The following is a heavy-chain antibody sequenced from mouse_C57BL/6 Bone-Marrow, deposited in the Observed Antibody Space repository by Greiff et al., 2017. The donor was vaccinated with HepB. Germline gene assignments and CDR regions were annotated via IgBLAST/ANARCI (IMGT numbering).Heavy chain of an antibody. CDR3: ARDEGITTVVADYYAMDY. J-gene: IGHJ4*01. CDR1: GYTFTSYW. CDR2: IDPSDSYT. V-gene: IGHV1-69*01. D-gene: IGHD1-1*01. Sequence: VQLQQPGAELVMPGASVKLSCKASGYTFTSYWMHWVKQRPGQGLEWIGEIDPSDSYTNYNQKFKGKSTLTVDKSSSTAYMQLSSLTSEDSAVYYCARDEGITTVVADYYAMDYWGQGTSVTVSS.